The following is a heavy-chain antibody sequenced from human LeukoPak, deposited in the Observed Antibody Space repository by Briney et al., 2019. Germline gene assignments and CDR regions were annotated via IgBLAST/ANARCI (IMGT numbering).Heavy chain of an antibody. CDR3: AKRDPRSNTAFDI. Sequence: PGGSLRLSCVASGFTFSNYAMSWVRQAPGKGLERGSAISGSGGITYYADSVKGRFTISRDSSKNTLYLQMKSLRAEDTAVYYCAKRDPRSNTAFDIWGQGTMVTVSS. D-gene: IGHD2-2*01. CDR2: ISGSGGIT. J-gene: IGHJ3*02. V-gene: IGHV3-23*01. CDR1: GFTFSNYA.